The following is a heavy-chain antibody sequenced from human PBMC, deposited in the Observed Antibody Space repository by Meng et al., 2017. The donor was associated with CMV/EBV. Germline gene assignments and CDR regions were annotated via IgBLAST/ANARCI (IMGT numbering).Heavy chain of an antibody. J-gene: IGHJ4*02. CDR2: IYYSGST. D-gene: IGHD1-26*01. V-gene: IGHV4-59*01. CDR1: GGSISSYY. Sequence: GSLRLSCTVSGGSISSYYWSWIRQPPGKGLEWIGYIYYSGSTNYNPSLKSRVTISVDTSKNQFSLKLSSVTAADTAVYYCARAIVGATLFDYWGQGTLVTVSS. CDR3: ARAIVGATLFDY.